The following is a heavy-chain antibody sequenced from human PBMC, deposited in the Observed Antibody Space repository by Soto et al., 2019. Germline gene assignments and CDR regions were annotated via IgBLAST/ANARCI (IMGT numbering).Heavy chain of an antibody. CDR3: ARDRTTHYGDYVGY. CDR1: GFTFSSYG. CDR2: IWYDGSNK. D-gene: IGHD4-17*01. V-gene: IGHV3-33*01. J-gene: IGHJ4*02. Sequence: GGSLRLSCAASGFTFSSYGMHWVRQAPGKGLEWVAVIWYDGSNKYYADSVKGRFTISRDNSKNTLYLQMNSLRAEDTAVYYCARDRTTHYGDYVGYWGQGTLVTVSS.